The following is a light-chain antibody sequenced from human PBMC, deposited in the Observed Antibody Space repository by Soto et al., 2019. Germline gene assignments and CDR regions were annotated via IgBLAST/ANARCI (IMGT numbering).Light chain of an antibody. Sequence: QSVLTQSPSASASLGASVKLTCTRSSGHSNYAIAWHQQQPEKAPRYLMKLNSDGSHTKGDGIPDRFSGSTSGAERYLTISSLQSEDEGDYYCQTWGVGIQVFGGGTKLTVL. J-gene: IGLJ3*02. V-gene: IGLV4-69*02. CDR1: SGHSNYA. CDR2: LNSDGSH. CDR3: QTWGVGIQV.